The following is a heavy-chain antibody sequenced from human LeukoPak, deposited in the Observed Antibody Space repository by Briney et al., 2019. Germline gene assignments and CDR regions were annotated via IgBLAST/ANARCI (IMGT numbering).Heavy chain of an antibody. CDR2: INHSGST. CDR1: GGSFSGYY. Sequence: PSETLSLTCAVYGGSFSGYYWSWIRQPPGKGLEWIGEINHSGSTNYNPSLKSRVTISVDTSKNQFSLKLSSVTAADTAVYYCAERQSINMIIGVITMGAFDNLGQGAKVNGSS. J-gene: IGHJ3*02. CDR3: AERQSINMIIGVITMGAFDN. V-gene: IGHV4-34*01. D-gene: IGHD3-22*01.